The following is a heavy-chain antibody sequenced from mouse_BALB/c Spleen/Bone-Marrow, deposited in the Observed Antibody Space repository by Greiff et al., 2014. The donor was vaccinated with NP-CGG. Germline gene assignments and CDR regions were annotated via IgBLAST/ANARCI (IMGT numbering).Heavy chain of an antibody. CDR3: ASYYYGSAWFAY. J-gene: IGHJ3*01. D-gene: IGHD1-1*01. CDR1: GFNIKDTY. CDR2: IDPANGNT. Sequence: VQLKESGAELVKPGASVKLSCTASGFNIKDTYMHWVKQRPEQGLEWIGRIDPANGNTKYDPKFQGKATITADTSSNTAYLQLSSLTSEDTAVYYCASYYYGSAWFAYWGRGTLVTVSA. V-gene: IGHV14-3*02.